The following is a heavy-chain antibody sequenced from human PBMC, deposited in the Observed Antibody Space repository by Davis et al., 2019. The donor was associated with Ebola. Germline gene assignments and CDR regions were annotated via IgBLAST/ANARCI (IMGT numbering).Heavy chain of an antibody. J-gene: IGHJ4*02. V-gene: IGHV3-23*01. CDR1: EFTFSGYA. D-gene: IGHD3-3*01. Sequence: GGSLRLSCAASEFTFSGYAMSWVRQAPRKGLEWVSAISGSGGSTYYAGSVKGRFTISRDNSRNTLYLQMNSLRAEDTAVYYCAKAPVRFLEWFTTDYWGKGTLVTVSS. CDR3: AKAPVRFLEWFTTDY. CDR2: ISGSGGST.